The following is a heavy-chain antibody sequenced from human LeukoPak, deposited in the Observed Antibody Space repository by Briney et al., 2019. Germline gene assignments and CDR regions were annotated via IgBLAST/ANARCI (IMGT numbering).Heavy chain of an antibody. D-gene: IGHD2-15*01. CDR3: AKDPQTYCISGSCYLDY. CDR1: GFTFSSYA. Sequence: PGGSLRLSCAASGFTFSSYAMSWVRQAPGKGLEWVSVISGSGGSTYYADSVKGRFTISRDNSKNTLYLQMNSLRAEDTAVFYCAKDPQTYCISGSCYLDYWGQGTLVTVSS. V-gene: IGHV3-23*01. CDR2: ISGSGGST. J-gene: IGHJ4*02.